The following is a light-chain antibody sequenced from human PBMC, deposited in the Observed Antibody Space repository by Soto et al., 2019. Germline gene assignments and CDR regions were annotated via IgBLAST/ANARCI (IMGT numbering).Light chain of an antibody. Sequence: EIVLTQSPGTLSLSPGERATLSCRASQSVSNNYLAWYQQKPGQAPRLLIYGASNRATGIPDRFSGSGSGTDFTLTISRLEPEDFATYYCQQRSNWPITFGQGTRLEIK. V-gene: IGKV3D-20*02. CDR3: QQRSNWPIT. CDR1: QSVSNNY. J-gene: IGKJ5*01. CDR2: GAS.